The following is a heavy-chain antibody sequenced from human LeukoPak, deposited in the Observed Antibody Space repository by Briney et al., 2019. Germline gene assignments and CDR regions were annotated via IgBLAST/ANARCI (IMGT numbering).Heavy chain of an antibody. CDR1: GFTVSSNY. CDR2: IYSGGNT. V-gene: IGHV3-53*01. Sequence: GGSLRLSCAASGFTVSSNYMSWVRQAPGKGLEWVSVIYSGGNTFYADSVKGRFTISRDNSKNTLYLQMNSLRTEDTAVYYCARDSRTGKGDYDYWGQGTLVTVPS. J-gene: IGHJ4*02. CDR3: ARDSRTGKGDYDY. D-gene: IGHD1-1*01.